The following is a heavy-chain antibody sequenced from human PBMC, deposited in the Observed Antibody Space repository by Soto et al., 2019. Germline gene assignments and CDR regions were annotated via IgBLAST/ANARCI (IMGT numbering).Heavy chain of an antibody. CDR2: IHYSGST. CDR1: GGSVSGYY. D-gene: IGHD3-10*01. V-gene: IGHV4-59*08. J-gene: IGHJ4*02. CDR3: ARHHNSGSYTLDC. Sequence: SETLSLTCTVSGGSVSGYYWGWIRQPPGRGLEYIGHIHYSGSTNYNPSLNSRVTMSVDASRNQFSLKLNSVTAADTAVYFCARHHNSGSYTLDCRGQGTLVS.